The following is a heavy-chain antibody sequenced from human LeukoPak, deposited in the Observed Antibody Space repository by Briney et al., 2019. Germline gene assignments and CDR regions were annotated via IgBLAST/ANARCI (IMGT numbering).Heavy chain of an antibody. J-gene: IGHJ4*02. Sequence: GGSLRLSCAASGFTFSGYEVNWVRQAPGKGLEWISYISSGSTTIHYADSVRGRFTISRDDAKNSLFLQMNSLRAEDTAFYYCTRDADSNFDYWGQGTLVTVSS. CDR3: TRDADSNFDY. V-gene: IGHV3-48*03. CDR2: ISSGSTTI. D-gene: IGHD4-11*01. CDR1: GFTFSGYE.